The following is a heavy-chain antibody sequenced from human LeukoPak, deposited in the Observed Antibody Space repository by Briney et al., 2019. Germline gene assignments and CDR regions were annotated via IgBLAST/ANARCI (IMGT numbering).Heavy chain of an antibody. CDR3: ARVSGYDEEDNWFDP. Sequence: PSETLSLTCTVSGGSISSGDYYWSWIRQPPGKGLEWIGYIYYSGSTYYNPSLKSRVTISVDTSKNQFSLKLSSVTAADTAVYYCARVSGYDEEDNWFDPWGQGTLVTVSS. J-gene: IGHJ5*02. CDR1: GGSISSGDYY. CDR2: IYYSGST. V-gene: IGHV4-30-4*01. D-gene: IGHD5-12*01.